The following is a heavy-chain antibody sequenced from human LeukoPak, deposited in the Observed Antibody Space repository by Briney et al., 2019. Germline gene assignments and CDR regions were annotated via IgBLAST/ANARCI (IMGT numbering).Heavy chain of an antibody. D-gene: IGHD2-2*01. CDR1: GYSFTSYW. CDR3: ARHPGFSTSCFDY. V-gene: IGHV5-51*01. J-gene: IGHJ4*02. CDR2: IYPGDSNT. Sequence: GESLKISCKGSGYSFTSYWIAWVRQMPGKGLEWMGVIYPGDSNTKYSPSFQGQVTISADKSTSTAYLQWSSLKTSDTAMYYCARHPGFSTSCFDYWGQGTLVTVSS.